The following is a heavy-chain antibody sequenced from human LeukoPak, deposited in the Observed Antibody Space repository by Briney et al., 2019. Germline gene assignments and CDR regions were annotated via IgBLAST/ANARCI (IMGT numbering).Heavy chain of an antibody. CDR2: ISSSGSTI. J-gene: IGHJ6*03. Sequence: GGSLRLSCAASGFTFSSYEMNWGRQAPGKGLEGVSYISSSGSTIYYADSVKGRFTISRDNAKNSLYLQMNSLRAEDTAVYYCARRYSSSWYYYYYYMDVWGKGTTVTISS. D-gene: IGHD6-13*01. CDR3: ARRYSSSWYYYYYYMDV. CDR1: GFTFSSYE. V-gene: IGHV3-48*03.